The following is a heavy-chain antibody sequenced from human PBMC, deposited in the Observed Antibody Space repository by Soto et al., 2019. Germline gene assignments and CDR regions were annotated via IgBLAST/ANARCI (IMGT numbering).Heavy chain of an antibody. CDR2: MSYTGNT. CDR3: ATWGRGAAGIQH. V-gene: IGHV4-59*03. CDR1: GGSISSYY. D-gene: IGHD6-13*01. Sequence: NPSETLSLTCTVSGGSISSYYCSWIRQSPGKGLESIGYMSYTGNTYYNPSLKSRVTISGDTSKNQFSLKLRSVSTADTAVYYCATWGRGAAGIQHWGQGTLVTVSS. J-gene: IGHJ1*01.